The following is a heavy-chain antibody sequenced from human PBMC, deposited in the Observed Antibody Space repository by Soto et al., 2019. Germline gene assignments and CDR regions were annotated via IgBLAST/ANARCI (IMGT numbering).Heavy chain of an antibody. CDR3: AGDLSRGPIYYYYYGMDV. CDR2: IIPIFGTA. V-gene: IGHV1-69*13. D-gene: IGHD2-15*01. CDR1: GGTFSSYA. Sequence: SVKVSCKASGGTFSSYAISWVRQAPGQGLEWMGGIIPIFGTANYAQKFQGRVTITADESTSTAYMELSSLRSEDTAVYYCAGDLSRGPIYYYYYGMDVWGQGTTVIVSS. J-gene: IGHJ6*02.